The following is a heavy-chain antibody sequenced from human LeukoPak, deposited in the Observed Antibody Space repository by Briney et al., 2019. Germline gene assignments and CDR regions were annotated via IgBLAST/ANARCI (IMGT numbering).Heavy chain of an antibody. CDR2: INPNSGGT. CDR3: ARADDSSGYYGAFDI. CDR1: GYTFTGYY. Sequence: ASVKVSCKASGYTFTGYYMHWVRQAPGQGLEWMGWINPNSGGTNYAQKFQGRVTMTRDTSISTAYMELSRLRSDDTAVYYCARADDSSGYYGAFDIWGQGTMVTVSS. D-gene: IGHD3-22*01. V-gene: IGHV1-2*02. J-gene: IGHJ3*02.